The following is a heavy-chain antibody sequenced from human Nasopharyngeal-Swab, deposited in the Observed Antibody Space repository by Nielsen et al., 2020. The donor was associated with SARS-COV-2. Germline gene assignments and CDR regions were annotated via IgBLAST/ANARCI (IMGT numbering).Heavy chain of an antibody. J-gene: IGHJ3*02. CDR3: ASRTGYCSGGSCYSDAFDI. CDR2: ISYDGSNK. D-gene: IGHD2-15*01. Sequence: QPPGKGLEWVAVISYDGSNKYYADSVKGRFTISRDNSKNTLYLQMNSLRAEDTAVYYCASRTGYCSGGSCYSDAFDIWGQGTMVTVSS. V-gene: IGHV3-30-3*01.